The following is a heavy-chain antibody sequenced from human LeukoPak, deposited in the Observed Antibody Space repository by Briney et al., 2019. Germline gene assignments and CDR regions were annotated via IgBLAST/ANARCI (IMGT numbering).Heavy chain of an antibody. CDR1: GFTFSSYS. CDR3: AREENGGTSYYFDY. CDR2: ISSSSSYI. Sequence: GGSLRLSCAASGFTFSSYSMNWVRQAPGKGLEWVSSISSSSSYIYYADSVKGRFTISRDNAKNSLYLQMNSLRAEDTAVYYCAREENGGTSYYFDYWGQGTLVTVSS. J-gene: IGHJ4*02. V-gene: IGHV3-21*01. D-gene: IGHD4-23*01.